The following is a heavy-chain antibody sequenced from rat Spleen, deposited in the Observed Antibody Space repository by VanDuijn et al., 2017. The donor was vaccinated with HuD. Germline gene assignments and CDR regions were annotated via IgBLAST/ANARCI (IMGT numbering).Heavy chain of an antibody. CDR1: GFTFSSYW. Sequence: EVQLVETGGGLVQPGRSLKLSCVASGFTFSSYWMYWIRQAPGKGLEWVATISYGDSSGHSSTYYRDSVKGRFTISRDNTKSTLSLQMDSLRSEDTATYYCARRHYGYTDYFDYWGQGVMVPVSS. V-gene: IGHV5-29*01. J-gene: IGHJ2*01. CDR3: ARRHYGYTDYFDY. CDR2: ISYGDSSGHSST. D-gene: IGHD1-11*01.